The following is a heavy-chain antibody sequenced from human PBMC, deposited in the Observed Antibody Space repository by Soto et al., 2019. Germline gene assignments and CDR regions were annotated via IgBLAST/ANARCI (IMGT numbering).Heavy chain of an antibody. CDR1: GGSISSSSYY. D-gene: IGHD2-21*01. CDR2: IYYSGST. CDR3: ARLIRVVGLNWFDP. Sequence: PSETLSLTCTVSGGSISSSSYYWGWIRQPPGKGLEWIGSIYYSGSTYYNPSLKSRVTISVDTSKNQFSLKLSFVTAADTAVYYCARLIRVVGLNWFDPWGQGTLVTVSS. V-gene: IGHV4-39*01. J-gene: IGHJ5*02.